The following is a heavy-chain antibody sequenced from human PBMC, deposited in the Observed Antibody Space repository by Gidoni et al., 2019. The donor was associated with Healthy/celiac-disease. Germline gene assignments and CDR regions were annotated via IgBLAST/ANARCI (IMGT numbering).Heavy chain of an antibody. Sequence: QVQLQESGPELVKPSGTLSLTCAVSGGSISSSNWWSWVRQPPGKGLEWIGEIYHSGSTNYNPSLKSRVTISVDKSKNQFSLKLSSVTAADTAVYYCASAPTYYYDSSGPRSAFDIWGQGTMVTVSS. CDR2: IYHSGST. CDR3: ASAPTYYYDSSGPRSAFDI. J-gene: IGHJ3*02. CDR1: GGSISSSNW. D-gene: IGHD3-22*01. V-gene: IGHV4-4*02.